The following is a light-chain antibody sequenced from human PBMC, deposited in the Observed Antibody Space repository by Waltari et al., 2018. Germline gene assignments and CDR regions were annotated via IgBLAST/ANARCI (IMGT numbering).Light chain of an antibody. V-gene: IGKV2-28*01. Sequence: DIVMTQTPLSLPVTPGEPASISCRSSQSLLHSNGYTYLFWYLQKPGQSPQLLIYLGSNRASGVPDRLSGSGSGTDFTLKISRVEAEDVGVYYCLQDIQLPPLTFGGGTKVEIK. J-gene: IGKJ4*01. CDR1: QSLLHSNGYTY. CDR2: LGS. CDR3: LQDIQLPPLT.